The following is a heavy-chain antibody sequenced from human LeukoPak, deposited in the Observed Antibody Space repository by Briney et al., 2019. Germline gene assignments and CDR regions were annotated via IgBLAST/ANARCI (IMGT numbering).Heavy chain of an antibody. D-gene: IGHD2-15*01. J-gene: IGHJ5*02. CDR2: IKSKTDGGTT. CDR1: GFTFNRNA. CDR3: TTEMLGRYCSGGSCYSYNWFDP. Sequence: GGSLRLSCAASGFTFNRNAISWVRQAPGKGLEWVGRIKSKTDGGTTDYAAPVKGRFTISRDDSKNTLYLQMNSLKTEDTAVYYCTTEMLGRYCSGGSCYSYNWFDPWGQGTLVTVSS. V-gene: IGHV3-15*01.